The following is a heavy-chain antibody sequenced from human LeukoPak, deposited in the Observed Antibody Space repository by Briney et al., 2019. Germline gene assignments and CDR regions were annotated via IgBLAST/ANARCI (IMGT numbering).Heavy chain of an antibody. V-gene: IGHV1-69*13. D-gene: IGHD5-12*01. Sequence: GASVTVSCKASRGTFSSYAISWVRQAPGQGLEWMGGIIPIFGTANYAQKFQGRVTITADESTSAAYMELSSLRSDDTAVYYCARDRSGYRNWFDPWGQGTLVTVSS. J-gene: IGHJ5*02. CDR2: IIPIFGTA. CDR1: RGTFSSYA. CDR3: ARDRSGYRNWFDP.